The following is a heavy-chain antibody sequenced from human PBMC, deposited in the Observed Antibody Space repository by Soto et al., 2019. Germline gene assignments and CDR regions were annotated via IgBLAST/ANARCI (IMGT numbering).Heavy chain of an antibody. D-gene: IGHD6-13*01. CDR3: AKEVFRSRSPRAFDS. CDR2: ISGGGGST. J-gene: IGHJ4*02. Sequence: PGGSLRPSCEASGFIFSNYGMTWVRQAPGKGLEWVSAISGGGGSTYYADSVKGRFTISRDNSKNTLYLQMISLRVEDTAVYYCAKEVFRSRSPRAFDSWGQGTLVTVSS. V-gene: IGHV3-23*01. CDR1: GFIFSNYG.